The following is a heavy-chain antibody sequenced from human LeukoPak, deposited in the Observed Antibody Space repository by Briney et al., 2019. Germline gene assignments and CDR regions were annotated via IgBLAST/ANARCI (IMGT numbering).Heavy chain of an antibody. V-gene: IGHV4-34*01. Sequence: KPTETLSLTCAVYGGSFSGYYWSWIRQPPGKGLEWIGEINHSGSTNYNPSLKSRVTISVDTSKNQFSLKLSSVTAADTAVYYCAREFRYSYGYLYYYYGMDVWGQGTTVTVSS. CDR1: GGSFSGYY. D-gene: IGHD5-18*01. CDR3: AREFRYSYGYLYYYYGMDV. CDR2: INHSGST. J-gene: IGHJ6*02.